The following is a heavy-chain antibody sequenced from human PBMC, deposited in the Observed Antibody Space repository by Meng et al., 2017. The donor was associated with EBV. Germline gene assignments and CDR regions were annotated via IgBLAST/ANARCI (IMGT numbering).Heavy chain of an antibody. V-gene: IGHV1-2*06. CDR2: INPNSGGT. J-gene: IGHJ4*02. CDR3: ARVGIAVAGTGDY. Sequence: QAQRVQSGAELKKPGASVKACCNAPRSTFPGYYSDWVRQAPGQGLEWMGRINPNSGGTNYAQKFQGRVTMTRDTSISTAYMELSRLRSDDTAVYYCARVGIAVAGTGDYWGQGTLVTVSS. D-gene: IGHD6-19*01. CDR1: RSTFPGYY.